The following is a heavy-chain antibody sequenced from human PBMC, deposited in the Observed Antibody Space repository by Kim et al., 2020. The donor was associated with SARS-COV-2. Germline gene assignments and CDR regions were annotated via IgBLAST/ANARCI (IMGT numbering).Heavy chain of an antibody. D-gene: IGHD6-19*01. V-gene: IGHV4-39*01. Sequence: SETLSLTCTVSGGSISSSSYYWGWIRQPPGKGLEWIGSIYYSGSTYYNPSLKSRVTISVDTSKNQFSLKLSSVTAADTAVYYCARLIAVAGIDYWGQGTLVTVSS. CDR1: GGSISSSSYY. CDR3: ARLIAVAGIDY. CDR2: IYYSGST. J-gene: IGHJ4*02.